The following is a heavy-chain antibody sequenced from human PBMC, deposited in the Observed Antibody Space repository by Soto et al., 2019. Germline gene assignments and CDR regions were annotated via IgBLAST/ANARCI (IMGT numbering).Heavy chain of an antibody. D-gene: IGHD3-10*01. CDR3: ARDGYHGSGSPYPAY. V-gene: IGHV4-59*01. CDR2: VYYLGST. Sequence: SETLSLTCTVSGGAMSEYVCRWSRQAPGKVLQCIGYVYYLGSTDYNPSLKSRFTISVDTSKRQFSLKLSSVTVADTAVYYCARDGYHGSGSPYPAYWGPGAQVTVSS. CDR1: GGAMSEYV. J-gene: IGHJ4*02.